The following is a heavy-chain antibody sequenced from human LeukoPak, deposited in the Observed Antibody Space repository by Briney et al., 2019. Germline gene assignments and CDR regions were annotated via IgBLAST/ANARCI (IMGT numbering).Heavy chain of an antibody. D-gene: IGHD1-20*01. J-gene: IGHJ6*03. V-gene: IGHV1-8*01. CDR3: ARDGSPASNWKLTAYYMDV. CDR2: MNPNSGNT. CDR1: GYTFTSYD. Sequence: ASVKVSCKASGYTFTSYDINWVRQATGQGLEWMGWMNPNSGNTGYAQKFQGRVTMTRNTSISTAYMELSSLRSEDTAVYYCARDGSPASNWKLTAYYMDVWGKGTTVTVPS.